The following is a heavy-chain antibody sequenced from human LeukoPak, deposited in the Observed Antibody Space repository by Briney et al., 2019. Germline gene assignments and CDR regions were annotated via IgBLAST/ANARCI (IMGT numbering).Heavy chain of an antibody. D-gene: IGHD3-9*01. J-gene: IGHJ4*02. CDR2: IGAGGTFT. V-gene: IGHV3-23*01. CDR1: GFTFSSYA. CDR3: TGYDILTKGFDY. Sequence: PGGSLRLSCTASGFTFSSYAMNWVRQAPGKGLEWVSGIGAGGTFTYYADSVKGRFTISRDNSRNTLYLQMNSLRAEDTAVYYCTGYDILTKGFDYWGQGTLVTVSS.